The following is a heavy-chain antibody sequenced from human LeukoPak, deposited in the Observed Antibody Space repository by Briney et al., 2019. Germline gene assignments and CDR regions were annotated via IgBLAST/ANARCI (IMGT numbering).Heavy chain of an antibody. Sequence: GGSLRLSCAASGFTLSSYDMYWVRQAAGAGLEWVSSIDTAGDTYYPGSVKGRFTISRENAKNSFYLQMNSVRAGDTAVYYCVRGSDGLDVWGQGTMVTVSS. V-gene: IGHV3-13*04. J-gene: IGHJ6*02. CDR1: GFTLSSYD. D-gene: IGHD3-16*01. CDR3: VRGSDGLDV. CDR2: IDTAGDT.